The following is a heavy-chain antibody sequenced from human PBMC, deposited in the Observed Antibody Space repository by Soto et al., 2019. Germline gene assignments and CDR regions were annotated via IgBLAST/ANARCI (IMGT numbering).Heavy chain of an antibody. CDR1: GFTSHDHG. Sequence: EVQLVESGGGLVQPGGSLRLSCEASGFTSHDHGMHWVRQSPGKGLEWVSGILWNRGSAGYADSVKGRFTISRDIAKNSLYFQMDSLREEDTAFYSCGDDVTAGGLAFWGQGTAVTVSS. V-gene: IGHV3-9*02. D-gene: IGHD2-21*02. CDR3: GDDVTAGGLAF. CDR2: ILWNRGSA. J-gene: IGHJ6*02.